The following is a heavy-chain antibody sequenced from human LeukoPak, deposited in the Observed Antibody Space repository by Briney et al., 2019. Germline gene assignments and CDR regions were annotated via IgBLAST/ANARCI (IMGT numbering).Heavy chain of an antibody. CDR2: IYHSGST. V-gene: IGHV4-38-2*02. J-gene: IGHJ4*02. CDR3: ARDSGSYIYY. D-gene: IGHD1-26*01. CDR1: GYSISSGYY. Sequence: SETLSLTCTVSGYSISSGYYWGWIRPPPGKGLEWIGSIYHSGSTYYNPSLESRVTISVDTSKNQFSLKLSSVTAADTAVYYCARDSGSYIYYWGQGTLVTVSS.